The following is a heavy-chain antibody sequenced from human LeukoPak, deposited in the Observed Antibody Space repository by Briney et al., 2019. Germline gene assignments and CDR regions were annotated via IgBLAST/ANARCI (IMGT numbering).Heavy chain of an antibody. V-gene: IGHV3-23*01. CDR1: GFTFSNYW. D-gene: IGHD7-27*01. Sequence: GGSLRLSCAASGFTFSNYWMSWVRQAPGKGLEWVSGISGSGGSTYYADSVKGRFTISRDNSKNTLYLQMNSLRAEDTAVYYCAKAVETGVYGMDVWGQGTTVTVSS. J-gene: IGHJ6*02. CDR2: ISGSGGST. CDR3: AKAVETGVYGMDV.